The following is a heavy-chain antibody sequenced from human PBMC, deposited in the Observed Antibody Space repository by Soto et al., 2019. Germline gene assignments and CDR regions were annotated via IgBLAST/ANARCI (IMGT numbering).Heavy chain of an antibody. D-gene: IGHD6-19*01. Sequence: GGSLRLSCAASGFTFSSYGMHWVRQAPGKGLEWVAVISYDGSNKYYADSVKGRFTISRDNSKNTLYLQMNSLRAEDTAVYYCAKEGGSGWYGGYYFDYWGQGTLVTVSS. V-gene: IGHV3-30*18. CDR1: GFTFSSYG. CDR2: ISYDGSNK. J-gene: IGHJ4*02. CDR3: AKEGGSGWYGGYYFDY.